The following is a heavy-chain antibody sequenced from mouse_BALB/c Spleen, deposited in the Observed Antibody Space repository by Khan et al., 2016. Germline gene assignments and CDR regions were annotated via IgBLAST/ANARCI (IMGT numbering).Heavy chain of an antibody. CDR2: INPDSGTI. J-gene: IGHJ3*01. D-gene: IGHD1-1*01. CDR1: GFDFSRYW. Sequence: EVELVESGGGLVQPGGSLKVSCAASGFDFSRYWMSWVRQAPGKGLEWIGEINPDSGTINYTPSLKVKFIISRDNAKNTLYLQMSKVRSEDTALYYGARAGYYGYLVNWGQGTLVTVSA. CDR3: ARAGYYGYLVN. V-gene: IGHV4-1*02.